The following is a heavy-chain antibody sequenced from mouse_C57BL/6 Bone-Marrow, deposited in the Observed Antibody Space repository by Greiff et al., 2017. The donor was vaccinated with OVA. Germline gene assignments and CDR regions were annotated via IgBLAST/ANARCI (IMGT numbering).Heavy chain of an antibody. J-gene: IGHJ3*01. CDR2: IYPSDSET. Sequence: QVHVKQPGAELVRPGSSVKLSCKASGYTFTSYWMDWVKQRPGQGLEWIGNIYPSDSETHYNQKFKDKATLTVDKSSSTAYMQLSSLTSEDSAVYDCARAHYGNPCAYWGQGTLVTVSA. CDR3: ARAHYGNPCAY. V-gene: IGHV1-61*01. CDR1: GYTFTSYW. D-gene: IGHD2-1*01.